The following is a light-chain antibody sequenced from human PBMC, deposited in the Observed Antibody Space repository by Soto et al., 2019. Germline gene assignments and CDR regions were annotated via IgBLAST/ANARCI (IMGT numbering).Light chain of an antibody. V-gene: IGKV1-5*03. Sequence: DIQMTQSPSTLSGSVGDRVTITCRASQTISSWLAWYQQKPGKAPKLLIYKASTLKSGVPSRFSGSGSGTEFTLTISSLQSDGFATHNCQHYNSYSEAYGQGTKVDIK. CDR2: KAS. CDR3: QHYNSYSEA. CDR1: QTISSW. J-gene: IGKJ1*01.